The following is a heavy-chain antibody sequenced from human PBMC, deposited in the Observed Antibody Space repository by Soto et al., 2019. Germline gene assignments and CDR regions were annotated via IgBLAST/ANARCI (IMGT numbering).Heavy chain of an antibody. D-gene: IGHD1-1*01. CDR3: AKSTWNGPNYFDY. CDR1: GFSIASYA. Sequence: GGSLRLSCAASGFSIASYAMGWVRQAPGKGLEWVSAIRGSGGSTYYADSVKGRFTISRDNSKSTLYLLLNSLRAEDTALYYCAKSTWNGPNYFDYWGPGTLVTVSS. CDR2: IRGSGGST. V-gene: IGHV3-23*01. J-gene: IGHJ4*02.